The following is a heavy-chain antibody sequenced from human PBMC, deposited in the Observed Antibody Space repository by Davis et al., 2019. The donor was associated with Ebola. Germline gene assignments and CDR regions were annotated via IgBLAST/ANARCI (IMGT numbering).Heavy chain of an antibody. CDR3: AKAWSGRFLEAGYFDY. CDR2: IRGSGGST. V-gene: IGHV3-23*01. Sequence: PGGSLRLSCAASGFTFRTYAMSWVRQAPGKGLEWVSAIRGSGGSTYYADSVKGRFTISRDNSKNPLYLQMNSLRAEDTAVYYCAKAWSGRFLEAGYFDYWGQGTLVTVSS. D-gene: IGHD3-3*01. J-gene: IGHJ4*02. CDR1: GFTFRTYA.